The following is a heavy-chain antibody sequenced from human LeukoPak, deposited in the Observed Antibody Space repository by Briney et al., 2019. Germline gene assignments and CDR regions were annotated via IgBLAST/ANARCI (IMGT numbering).Heavy chain of an antibody. CDR2: ISGGGGST. Sequence: PGGSLRLSCAASGFTFTSYSMNWVRQAPGKGLEWVSTISGGGGSTYYADSVKGRFTISRDNSKNTLYLQVNSLRAEDTALYYCAKDGGATVAGSIDYWGQGTLVTVSS. D-gene: IGHD6-19*01. CDR1: GFTFTSYS. CDR3: AKDGGATVAGSIDY. V-gene: IGHV3-23*01. J-gene: IGHJ4*02.